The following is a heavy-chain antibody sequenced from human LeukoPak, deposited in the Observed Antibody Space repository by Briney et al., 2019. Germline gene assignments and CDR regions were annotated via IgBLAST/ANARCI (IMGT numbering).Heavy chain of an antibody. J-gene: IGHJ6*02. D-gene: IGHD3-10*01. V-gene: IGHV4-39*01. Sequence: SETLSLTCTVSGGSISSSSYYWGWIRQPPGKGLEWIGSIYYSGSTYYNPSLKSRVTISVDTSKNQFSLKLSSVTAADTAVYYCASPQDWQEILLGDRDHGMDVWGQGTTVTVSS. CDR2: IYYSGST. CDR3: ASPQDWQEILLGDRDHGMDV. CDR1: GGSISSSSYY.